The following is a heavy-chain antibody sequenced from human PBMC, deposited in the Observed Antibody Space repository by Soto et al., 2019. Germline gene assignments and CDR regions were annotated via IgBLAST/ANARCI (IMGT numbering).Heavy chain of an antibody. D-gene: IGHD1-26*01. CDR2: ISTDNGNT. J-gene: IGHJ6*02. CDR3: AKERKWELGPHSYYGMHV. Sequence: ASGKVSCKASGYTFTNSGISWVRQAPGQGLEWMGWISTDNGNTNYAQHLQGRVSMTTDTSTSTAYMELSSLRSEDTAVYYCAKERKWELGPHSYYGMHVWGQGTTVTVSS. CDR1: GYTFTNSG. V-gene: IGHV1-18*01.